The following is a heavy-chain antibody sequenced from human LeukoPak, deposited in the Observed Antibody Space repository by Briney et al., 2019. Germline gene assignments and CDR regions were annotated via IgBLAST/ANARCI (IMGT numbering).Heavy chain of an antibody. Sequence: GESLKISCKASGYSFTSYWIGWVRQMPGKGLEWMGVIYPGDSDTRYSPSFQGQVTISADRSITTAYLQWSSLKASDSAMYYRARQSGANYYSWGQGTLVTVSS. CDR2: IYPGDSDT. J-gene: IGHJ4*02. CDR3: ARQSGANYYS. CDR1: GYSFTSYW. V-gene: IGHV5-51*01. D-gene: IGHD4/OR15-4a*01.